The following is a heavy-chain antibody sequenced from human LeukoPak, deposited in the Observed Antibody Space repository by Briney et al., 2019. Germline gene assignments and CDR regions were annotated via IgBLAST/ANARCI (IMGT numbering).Heavy chain of an antibody. D-gene: IGHD2-2*01. CDR3: ARGVVVPAATYYYYYYMDV. J-gene: IGHJ6*03. V-gene: IGHV1-69*05. CDR1: GGTFSSYA. Sequence: SVKVSCKASGGTFSSYAISWVRQAPGQGLEWMGGIIPIFGTANYAQKFQGRVTITTDESTSTAYMELSSLRSEDTAVYYCARGVVVPAATYYYYYYMDVWGKGTTVTVSS. CDR2: IIPIFGTA.